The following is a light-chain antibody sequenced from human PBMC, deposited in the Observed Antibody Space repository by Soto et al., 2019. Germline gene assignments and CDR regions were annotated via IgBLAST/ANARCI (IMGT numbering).Light chain of an antibody. CDR3: AAWDDSLNAPV. Sequence: QSALTQPPSVSEAPRQRVTISCSGSSSNIGNNAVNWYQQLPGKAPKLLIYYDDLLPSGVSDRFSGSKSGTSASLAISGLQSEDEADYYCAAWDDSLNAPVFGTGPKVTV. CDR1: SSNIGNNA. J-gene: IGLJ1*01. CDR2: YDD. V-gene: IGLV1-36*01.